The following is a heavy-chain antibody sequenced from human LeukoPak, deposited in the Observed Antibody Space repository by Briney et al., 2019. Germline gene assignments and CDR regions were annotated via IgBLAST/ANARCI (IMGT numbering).Heavy chain of an antibody. J-gene: IGHJ4*02. D-gene: IGHD3-10*01. V-gene: IGHV1-8*01. CDR2: MDPNSGNT. CDR3: ARGLRQPWLGEFAY. CDR1: GYTFTSYA. Sequence: ASVKVSCNTSGYTFTSYALYWVRQAPGHGLEWIGWMDPNSGNTGYGQKFQGRVTLTRNTSVSTAYMELDSLTSEDTAVYYCARGLRQPWLGEFAYWGQGTLVIVSS.